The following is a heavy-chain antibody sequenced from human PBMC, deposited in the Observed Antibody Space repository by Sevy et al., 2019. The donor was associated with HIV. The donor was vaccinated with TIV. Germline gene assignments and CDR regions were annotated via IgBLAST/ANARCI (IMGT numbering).Heavy chain of an antibody. D-gene: IGHD3-10*01. Sequence: SGPTLVKPTQTLTLTCTFSGFSLSTSGVGVGWIRQPPGKALEWLALIYWDDDKRYSPSLKSRLTITKDTSKNQVALTMTNMDPVDTATYYCAHNVMVRGVQYYFDYWGQGTLVTVSS. CDR1: GFSLSTSGVG. V-gene: IGHV2-5*02. J-gene: IGHJ4*02. CDR3: AHNVMVRGVQYYFDY. CDR2: IYWDDDK.